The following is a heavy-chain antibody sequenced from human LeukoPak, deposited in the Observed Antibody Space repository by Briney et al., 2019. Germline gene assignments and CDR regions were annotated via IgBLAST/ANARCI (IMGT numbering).Heavy chain of an antibody. Sequence: SETLSLTCTVSGGSISNYWWSWIRQPPGKTLEWIGFIHYSGSTSYNPSLKSRVTISVDTSQNQFSLKLTSVTAADTAVYYCARGIADSSDYYTLPGDWGQGTLVTVSS. CDR2: IHYSGST. CDR3: ARGIADSSDYYTLPGD. D-gene: IGHD3-22*01. CDR1: GGSISNYW. J-gene: IGHJ4*02. V-gene: IGHV4-59*01.